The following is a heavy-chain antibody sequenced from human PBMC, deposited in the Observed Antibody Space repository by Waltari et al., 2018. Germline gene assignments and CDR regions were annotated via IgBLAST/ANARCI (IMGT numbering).Heavy chain of an antibody. J-gene: IGHJ4*02. CDR1: GGSISSSSYY. CDR2: IYYSGSN. CDR3: ATRKDYGGNLRYFDY. D-gene: IGHD4-17*01. V-gene: IGHV4-39*01. Sequence: QLQLQESGPGLVKPSETLSLTCTVPGGSISSSSYYWGWIRQPPGKGLEWIGSIYYSGSNYYNPSLKSRVTISVDTSKNQFSLKLSSVTAADTAVYYCATRKDYGGNLRYFDYWGQGTLVTVSS.